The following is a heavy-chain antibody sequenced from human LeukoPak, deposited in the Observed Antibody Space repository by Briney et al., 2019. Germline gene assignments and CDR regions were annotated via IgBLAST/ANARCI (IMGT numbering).Heavy chain of an antibody. CDR3: AVNYYDSREARD. CDR1: GYTLTELS. V-gene: IGHV1-24*01. Sequence: ASVKVSCKVSGYTLTELSMHWVRQAPGKGLEWMGGFDPEDGETIYAQKFQGRVTMTEDTSTDTAYMELSSLRSDDTAVYYCAVNYYDSREARDWGQGTLVTVSS. J-gene: IGHJ4*02. CDR2: FDPEDGET. D-gene: IGHD3-22*01.